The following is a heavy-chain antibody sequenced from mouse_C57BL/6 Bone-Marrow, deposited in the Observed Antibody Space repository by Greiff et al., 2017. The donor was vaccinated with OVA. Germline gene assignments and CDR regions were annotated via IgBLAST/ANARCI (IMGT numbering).Heavy chain of an antibody. CDR3: ARNSNYLYWYFDV. CDR1: GYTFTDYY. D-gene: IGHD2-5*01. CDR2: INPNNGGT. V-gene: IGHV1-26*01. J-gene: IGHJ1*03. Sequence: EVQLQQSGPELVKPGASVKISCKASGYTFTDYYMNWVKQSHGKSLEWIGDINPNNGGTTYNQKFKGKATLTVDKSSSTAYMELRSLTSEDSAVYYCARNSNYLYWYFDVWGTGTTVTVSS.